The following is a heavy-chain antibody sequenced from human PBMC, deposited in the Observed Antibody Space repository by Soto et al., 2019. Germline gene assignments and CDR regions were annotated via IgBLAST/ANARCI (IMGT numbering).Heavy chain of an antibody. V-gene: IGHV1-2*02. D-gene: IGHD3-3*01. CDR3: ARGGGTILAPLP. CDR1: GYTFTGYF. Sequence: ASVKVSCKAFGYTFTGYFIHWVRQAPGQGPEWLGWINPNSGATKYAQKFQGRVTLTRDTSINTAYMEMSMLRSDDTAVYYCARGGGTILAPLPWGQGTLVTVSS. CDR2: INPNSGAT. J-gene: IGHJ5*02.